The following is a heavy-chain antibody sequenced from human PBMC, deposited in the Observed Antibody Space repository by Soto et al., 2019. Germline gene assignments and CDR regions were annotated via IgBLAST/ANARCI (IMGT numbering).Heavy chain of an antibody. CDR2: IGDYAGNT. CDR3: GDEGYFSGSGGFAPPRCYGMVG. Sequence: ASVKVSCKASGYTFINYGMSWVRQAPGHGHERVGWIGDYAGNTFYETKIQGRVTMTKDTSTRTADMELKSLRSDDTAVYYCGDEGYFSGSGGFAPPRCYGMVGWG. J-gene: IGHJ6*02. CDR1: GYTFINYG. V-gene: IGHV1-18*01. D-gene: IGHD3-10*01.